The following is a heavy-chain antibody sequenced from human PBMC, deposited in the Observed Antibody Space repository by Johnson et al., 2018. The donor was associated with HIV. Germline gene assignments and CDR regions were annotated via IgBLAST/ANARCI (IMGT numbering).Heavy chain of an antibody. CDR2: ISYDGSNK. CDR3: ASVYYYILTGYYYDALDI. D-gene: IGHD3-9*01. V-gene: IGHV3-30*03. CDR1: GFTFSSYG. Sequence: QVQLVESGGGVVQPGRSLRLSCAASGFTFSSYGMHWVRQAPGKGLEWVALISYDGSNKYYADSVKGRFTISRHNSKTTLYLQMNSLRAEDTAVYYCASVYYYILTGYYYDALDICGRGTMVTVSS. J-gene: IGHJ3*02.